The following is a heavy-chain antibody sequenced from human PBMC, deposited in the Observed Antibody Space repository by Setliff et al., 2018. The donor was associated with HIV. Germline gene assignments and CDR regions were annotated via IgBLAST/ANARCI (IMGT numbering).Heavy chain of an antibody. Sequence: SETLSLTCAIYSGSFSGYYWSWIRQAPGRGLEWIGEINHGGSTNYNPSLKSRVTISVDTSKNQFSLKLSSVTAADTAVYYCARGFAGGLFYFDSWGQGTLVTVSS. CDR2: INHGGST. V-gene: IGHV4-34*01. CDR3: ARGFAGGLFYFDS. D-gene: IGHD2-15*01. J-gene: IGHJ4*02. CDR1: SGSFSGYY.